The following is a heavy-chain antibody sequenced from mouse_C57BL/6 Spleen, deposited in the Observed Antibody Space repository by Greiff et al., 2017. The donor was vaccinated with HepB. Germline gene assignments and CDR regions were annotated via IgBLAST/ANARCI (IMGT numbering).Heavy chain of an antibody. CDR1: GYTFTSYW. V-gene: IGHV1-55*01. D-gene: IGHD2-4*01. CDR2: IYPGSGST. CDR3: ARDDYDDNYAMDY. Sequence: VQLQQPGAELVKPGASVKMSCKASGYTFTSYWITWVKQRPGQGLEWIGDIYPGSGSTNYNEKFKSKATLTVDTSSSTAYMQLSSLTSEDSAVYYCARDDYDDNYAMDYWGQGTSVTVSS. J-gene: IGHJ4*01.